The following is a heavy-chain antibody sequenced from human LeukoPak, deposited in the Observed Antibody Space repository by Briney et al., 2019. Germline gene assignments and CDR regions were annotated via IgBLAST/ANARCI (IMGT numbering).Heavy chain of an antibody. V-gene: IGHV3-74*01. D-gene: IGHD4-11*01. CDR1: GFTFSGYW. Sequence: PGGSLRLSCAASGFTFSGYWMHWVRQAPGKGLVWVSRINSDGSSTSYADSVKGRFTISRDNAKNTLYLQMNSLRAEDTAVYYCARSSYSNGEANDYWGQGTLVTVSS. CDR2: INSDGSST. CDR3: ARSSYSNGEANDY. J-gene: IGHJ4*02.